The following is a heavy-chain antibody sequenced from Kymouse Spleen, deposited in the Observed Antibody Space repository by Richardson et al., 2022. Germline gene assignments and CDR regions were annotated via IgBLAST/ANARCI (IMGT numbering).Heavy chain of an antibody. CDR3: RGSSYFDY. V-gene: IGHV3-30*18. CDR2: ISYDGSNK. CDR1: GFTFSSYG. J-gene: IGHJ4*02. Sequence: QVQLVESGGGVVQPGRSLRLSCAASGFTFSSYGMHWVRQAPGKGLEWVAVISYDGSNKYYADSVKGRFTISRDNSKNTLYLQMNSLRAEDTAVYYCRGSSYFDYWGQGTLVTVSS. D-gene: IGHD1-26*01.